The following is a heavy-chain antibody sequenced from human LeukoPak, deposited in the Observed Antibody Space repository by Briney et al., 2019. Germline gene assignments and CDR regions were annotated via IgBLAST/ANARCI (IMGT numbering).Heavy chain of an antibody. CDR1: GFSSSNYA. CDR2: ITSSGDDT. CDR3: AFDWGFDY. D-gene: IGHD3-16*01. J-gene: IGHJ4*02. Sequence: PGGSLRLTCAVSGFSSSNYAMSWVRQAPGKGLEWVSSITSSGDDTFYAVSVKGRFTISGDNSWDTVFLQMNSLRADDTAVYYCAFDWGFDYWGQGTLVTVSS. V-gene: IGHV3-23*01.